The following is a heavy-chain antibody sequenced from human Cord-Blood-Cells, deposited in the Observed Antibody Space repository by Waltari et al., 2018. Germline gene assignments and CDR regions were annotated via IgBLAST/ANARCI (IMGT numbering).Heavy chain of an antibody. D-gene: IGHD3-22*01. J-gene: IGHJ6*03. CDR2: IYHRGST. CDR3: ARGSGDSSGYYYYYYYMDV. V-gene: IGHV4-38-2*01. Sequence: QVQLQESGPGLVKPSETLSLTCAVSGYSISSGYYWGWIRQPPGKGLEWIGSIYHRGSTSYSPAPKGRVTISGDTSKNQFSLKLSSLTAADTAVYYCARGSGDSSGYYYYYYYMDVWGKGTTVTVSS. CDR1: GYSISSGYY.